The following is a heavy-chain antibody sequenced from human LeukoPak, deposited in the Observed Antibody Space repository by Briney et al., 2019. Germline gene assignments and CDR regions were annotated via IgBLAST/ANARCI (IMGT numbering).Heavy chain of an antibody. J-gene: IGHJ5*02. CDR1: GFTFSSYA. D-gene: IGHD3-10*01. V-gene: IGHV3-23*01. Sequence: PGGSLRLSCEASGFTFSSYAMSWVRQAPGKGLEWVSAISGSGGSTYYADSVKGRFTISRDNPKNTLYLQMNSLRAEDTAVYYCAKGVPNYYGSGSLYNWFDPWGQGTLVTVSS. CDR2: ISGSGGST. CDR3: AKGVPNYYGSGSLYNWFDP.